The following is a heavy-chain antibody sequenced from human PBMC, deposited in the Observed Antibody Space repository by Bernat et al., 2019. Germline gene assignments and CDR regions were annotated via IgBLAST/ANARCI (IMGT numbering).Heavy chain of an antibody. CDR2: INHSRGS. V-gene: IGHV4-34*01. CDR1: GGSFSDYYYY. Sequence: QVQLQQWGAGLLKPSETLSLTCGVYGGSFSDYYYYWSWIRQPPGKGLEWIGEINHSRGSNYNPSLKSRVTISVDTSKNQFSLKLSSVTAADTAVYYCARGPMIVVVMRVDDAFDIWGQGTMVTVSS. J-gene: IGHJ3*02. D-gene: IGHD3-22*01. CDR3: ARGPMIVVVMRVDDAFDI.